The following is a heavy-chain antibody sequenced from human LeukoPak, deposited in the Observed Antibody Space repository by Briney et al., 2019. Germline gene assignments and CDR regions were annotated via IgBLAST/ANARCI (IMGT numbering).Heavy chain of an antibody. J-gene: IGHJ6*03. V-gene: IGHV5-51*01. CDR3: ARHKHGGIYYKVYYYYYMDV. CDR2: IYPGDSDT. Sequence: GESLKISCKGSGYSFTSYWIGWVRQMPGKGLEWMGIIYPGDSDTRYSPSFQGQVTISADKSISTAYQQWSSPKVSDTAMYYCARHKHGGIYYKVYYYYYMDVWGKGTTVTVSS. CDR1: GYSFTSYW. D-gene: IGHD1-26*01.